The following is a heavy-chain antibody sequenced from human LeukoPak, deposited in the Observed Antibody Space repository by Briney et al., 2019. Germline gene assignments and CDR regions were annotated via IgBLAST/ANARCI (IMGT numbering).Heavy chain of an antibody. Sequence: GGSLRLSCAASGFTFGSYEMNWVRQAPGKGLEWVSYISSSGSTIYYADSVKGRFTISRDNAKNSLYLQMNSLRAEDTAVYYCARANRAWSSFDYWGQGTLVTVSS. CDR1: GFTFGSYE. D-gene: IGHD2-8*02. CDR2: ISSSGSTI. V-gene: IGHV3-48*03. J-gene: IGHJ4*02. CDR3: ARANRAWSSFDY.